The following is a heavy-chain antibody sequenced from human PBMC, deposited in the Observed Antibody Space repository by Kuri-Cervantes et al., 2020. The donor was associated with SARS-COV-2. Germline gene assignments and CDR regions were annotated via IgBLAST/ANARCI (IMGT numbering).Heavy chain of an antibody. Sequence: LSLTCAASGFTVSSNYVSWVRQAPGKGLEWVSVIYSGGSTYYADSVKGRFTISRDNSKNTLYLQMNSLRAEDTAVYYCARAFMVRGVNGPGYWGQGTLVTVSS. J-gene: IGHJ4*02. D-gene: IGHD3-10*01. CDR3: ARAFMVRGVNGPGY. CDR1: GFTVSSNY. CDR2: IYSGGST. V-gene: IGHV3-66*01.